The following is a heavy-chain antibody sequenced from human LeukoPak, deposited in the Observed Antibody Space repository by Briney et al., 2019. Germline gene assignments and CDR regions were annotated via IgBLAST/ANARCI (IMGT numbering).Heavy chain of an antibody. CDR2: IKEDGSEK. CDR3: ARVTYPWYFDY. J-gene: IGHJ4*02. Sequence: PGGSLRLSCAASGFTLSSYWMSWVRQAPGKGLERVANIKEDGSEKYYVDSVKGRFTISRDNAENSLYLQVNSLRAEDTAVYYCARVTYPWYFDYWVQGTLVTVSS. CDR1: GFTLSSYW. D-gene: IGHD2-2*02. V-gene: IGHV3-7*04.